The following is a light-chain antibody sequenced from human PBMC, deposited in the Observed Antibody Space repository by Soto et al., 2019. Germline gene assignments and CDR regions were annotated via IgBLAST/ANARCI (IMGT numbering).Light chain of an antibody. Sequence: QSVLTQPASVSGSSGQSITISCTGTSSDIGGYNYVSWYQQHPGKAPKLMIYDVSNRPSGVSNRFSGSKSGNTASLTISGLQAEDEADYYCSSYTSSSSLEGVVFGGGTKLTVL. J-gene: IGLJ2*01. CDR2: DVS. CDR3: SSYTSSSSLEGVV. CDR1: SSDIGGYNY. V-gene: IGLV2-14*03.